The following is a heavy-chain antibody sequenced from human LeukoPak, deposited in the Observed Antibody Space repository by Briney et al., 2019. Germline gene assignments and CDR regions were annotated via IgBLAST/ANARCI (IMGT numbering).Heavy chain of an antibody. V-gene: IGHV1-69*13. CDR1: GGTLSSYA. CDR2: IIPIFGTA. Sequence: SVKVSRKASGGTLSSYAISWVRQAPGRGLEWMGGIIPIFGTANYAQKLQGRVTITADESTSTAYMELSSLRSEDTAVYYCARVRRGSDSGWEGFDVWGQGTMVTVSS. D-gene: IGHD6-19*01. CDR3: ARVRRGSDSGWEGFDV. J-gene: IGHJ3*01.